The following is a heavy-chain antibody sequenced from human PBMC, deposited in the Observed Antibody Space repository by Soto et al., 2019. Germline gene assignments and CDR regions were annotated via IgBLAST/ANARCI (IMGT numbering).Heavy chain of an antibody. J-gene: IGHJ6*02. D-gene: IGHD3-16*01. CDR3: AKGRGGKTVANFGMDV. V-gene: IGHV1-46*01. Sequence: QVRLVQSGAEVRKTGASVKVSCKASGDSVSNDYLHWVRQAHGQGFEWLGLITPFGGATAYAQRFEGRVTVTMDKSSTTFYLELSSLRSDDTAVYYCAKGRGGKTVANFGMDVWGQGVTVTVSS. CDR2: ITPFGGAT. CDR1: GDSVSNDY.